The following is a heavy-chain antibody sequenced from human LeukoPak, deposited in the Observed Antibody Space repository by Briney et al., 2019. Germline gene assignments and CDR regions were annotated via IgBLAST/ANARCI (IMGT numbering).Heavy chain of an antibody. CDR3: ASGNYFDS. CDR2: INPDGTEK. V-gene: IGHV3-7*01. J-gene: IGHJ4*02. Sequence: GGSLRLSCAASGFTFGTFWMSWVRQAPGKGLAWVANINPDGTEKYYVDSVKGRFTISRDNAKKSLYLQMNSLRAEDTAVYFCASGNYFDSWGQGTLVAVSS. CDR1: GFTFGTFW. D-gene: IGHD2-15*01.